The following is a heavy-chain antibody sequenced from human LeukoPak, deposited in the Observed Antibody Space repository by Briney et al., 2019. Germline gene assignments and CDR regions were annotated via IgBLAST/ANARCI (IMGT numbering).Heavy chain of an antibody. D-gene: IGHD3-22*01. V-gene: IGHV5-51*01. CDR2: IYPGDSDT. Sequence: GESLKISCKGSGYSFTSYWIGWVRQMPGKGLEWMGIIYPGDSDTRYSPSFQGQVTISADKSISTAYLQWSSLKASDTAMYYCARQMPYYDSSGYYPIYLDYWGQGTLVTVSS. CDR3: ARQMPYYDSSGYYPIYLDY. J-gene: IGHJ4*02. CDR1: GYSFTSYW.